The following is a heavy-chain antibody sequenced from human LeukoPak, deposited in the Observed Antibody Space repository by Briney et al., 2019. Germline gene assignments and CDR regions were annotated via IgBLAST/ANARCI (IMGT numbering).Heavy chain of an antibody. V-gene: IGHV3-23*01. CDR3: AKIRPPAYDI. Sequence: PGGSLRLSCAASGFTFSNYGMNWVRQAPGKGLEWVSGITGNGGTTYYADSVKGRFTISRDNSKNTLYLQMNSLRAEDTAVYYCAKIRPPAYDIWGQGTMVTVSS. D-gene: IGHD3-3*02. CDR1: GFTFSNYG. CDR2: ITGNGGTT. J-gene: IGHJ3*02.